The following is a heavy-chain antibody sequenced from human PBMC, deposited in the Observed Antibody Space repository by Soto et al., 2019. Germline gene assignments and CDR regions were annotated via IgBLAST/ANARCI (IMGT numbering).Heavy chain of an antibody. CDR2: IYHSGST. CDR3: ARGVGSSPPRY. V-gene: IGHV4-30-2*01. CDR1: GGSISSGGYS. J-gene: IGHJ4*02. D-gene: IGHD3-9*01. Sequence: PSETLSLTCAVSGGSISSGGYSWSWIRQPPGKGLEWIGYIYHSGSTYYNPSLKSRVTISVDRSKNQISLKLTPATAADTAVYYCARGVGSSPPRYWGRGTLVTVSS.